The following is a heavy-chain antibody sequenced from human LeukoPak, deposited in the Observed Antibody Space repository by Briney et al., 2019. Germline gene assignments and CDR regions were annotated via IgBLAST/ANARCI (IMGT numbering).Heavy chain of an antibody. J-gene: IGHJ5*02. D-gene: IGHD4-11*01. CDR1: GYTFTGYY. CDR2: INPNSGGT. CDR3: ARPYSTGINWFDP. Sequence: GASVKVSCKASGYTFTGYYMHWVRQAPGQGLEWMGWINPNSGGTNYAQKFQGRVTMTRDTSISTAYMELSRLRSDDTAVYYCARPYSTGINWFDPWGQGTLVTVSS. V-gene: IGHV1-2*02.